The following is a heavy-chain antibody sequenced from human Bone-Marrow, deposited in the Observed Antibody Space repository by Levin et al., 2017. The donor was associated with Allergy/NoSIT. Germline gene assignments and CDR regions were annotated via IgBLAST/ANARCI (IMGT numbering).Heavy chain of an antibody. CDR3: AKEGPIVVVPAAIARDYYYYGMDV. CDR1: GFTFSSYG. V-gene: IGHV3-30*18. Sequence: SCAASGFTFSSYGMHWVRQAPGKGLEWVAVISYDGSNKYYADSVKGRFTISRDNSKNTLYLQMNSLRAEDTAVYYCAKEGPIVVVPAAIARDYYYYGMDVWGQGTTVTVSS. J-gene: IGHJ6*02. CDR2: ISYDGSNK. D-gene: IGHD2-2*02.